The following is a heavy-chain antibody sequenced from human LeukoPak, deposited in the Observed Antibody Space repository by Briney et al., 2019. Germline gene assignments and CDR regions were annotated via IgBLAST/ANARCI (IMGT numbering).Heavy chain of an antibody. D-gene: IGHD5-12*01. V-gene: IGHV4-34*01. CDR3: ARGPGGATAESFDY. Sequence: SEALSLTCAVYGGSFSGYYWSWIRQPPGKGLEWIGEINHSGSTNYNPSLKSRVTISVDTSKNQFSLEMNSVTAADTAVYYCARGPGGATAESFDYWGQGTLVTVSS. CDR1: GGSFSGYY. CDR2: INHSGST. J-gene: IGHJ4*02.